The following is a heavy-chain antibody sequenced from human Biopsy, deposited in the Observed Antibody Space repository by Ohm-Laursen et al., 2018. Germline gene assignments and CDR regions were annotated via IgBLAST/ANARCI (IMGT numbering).Heavy chain of an antibody. Sequence: SLRLSCAAFGFTFNDFAMTWVRQAPGKGLEWVAAIWYDGTNKYYAESVKGRLTISRDNSKNTLYLQINSLTAEDTAVYYCAKTFHGSSFLYDYWGQGTLVTVSS. J-gene: IGHJ4*02. V-gene: IGHV3-33*06. CDR3: AKTFHGSSFLYDY. CDR2: IWYDGTNK. CDR1: GFTFNDFA. D-gene: IGHD2-15*01.